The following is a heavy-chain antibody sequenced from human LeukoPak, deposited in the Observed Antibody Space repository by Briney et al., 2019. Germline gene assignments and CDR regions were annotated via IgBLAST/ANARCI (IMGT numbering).Heavy chain of an antibody. Sequence: PSETLSLTCAVYGGSFSSYYWTWIRQPPGKGLEWIGETTHSGSTNYKPSLKGRVTISVDASKNQFSLSLSSVIAADTAVYYCARVTSSLYYGMDVWGQGTTVTVSS. J-gene: IGHJ6*02. D-gene: IGHD6-6*01. CDR2: TTHSGST. CDR3: ARVTSSLYYGMDV. V-gene: IGHV4-34*01. CDR1: GGSFSSYY.